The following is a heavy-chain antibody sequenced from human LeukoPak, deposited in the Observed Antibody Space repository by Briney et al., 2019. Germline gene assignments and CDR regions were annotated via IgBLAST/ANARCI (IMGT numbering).Heavy chain of an antibody. CDR3: ARAEGSSGWYLTFDY. CDR1: GYTFTRYA. Sequence: ASVKVSCKASGYTFTRYAMHWVRQAPGQRLEWMGWINAGNGNTKYSQKFQGRVTITRDTSASTAYMELSSLRSEDTAVYYCARAEGSSGWYLTFDYWGQGTLVTVSS. V-gene: IGHV1-3*01. J-gene: IGHJ4*02. D-gene: IGHD6-19*01. CDR2: INAGNGNT.